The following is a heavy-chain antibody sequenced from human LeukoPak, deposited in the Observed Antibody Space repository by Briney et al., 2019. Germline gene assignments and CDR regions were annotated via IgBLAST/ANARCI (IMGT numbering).Heavy chain of an antibody. Sequence: GASVKVSCKVSGYTLTELSMHWVRQAPGKGLEWMGGFDPEDGETIYAQKFQGRVTMTEDTSTDTAYMELSSLRSEDTAVYYCATASQTLLWFGGRGYYFDYWGQGTLVTVSS. V-gene: IGHV1-24*01. CDR3: ATASQTLLWFGGRGYYFDY. J-gene: IGHJ4*02. D-gene: IGHD3-10*01. CDR1: GYTLTELS. CDR2: FDPEDGET.